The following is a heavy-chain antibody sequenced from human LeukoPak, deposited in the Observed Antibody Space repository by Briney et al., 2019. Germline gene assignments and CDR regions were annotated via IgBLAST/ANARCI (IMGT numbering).Heavy chain of an antibody. J-gene: IGHJ4*02. CDR2: IKQDGSEK. Sequence: TGGSLRLSCAASGFTFSSYWMSWVRQAPGKGLEWVANIKQDGSEKYYVDSVKGRFTISRDNAKNSLYLQMNSLRAEDTAVYYCARAHYDSSGSFDYWGQGTLVTVSS. CDR3: ARAHYDSSGSFDY. CDR1: GFTFSSYW. D-gene: IGHD3-22*01. V-gene: IGHV3-7*01.